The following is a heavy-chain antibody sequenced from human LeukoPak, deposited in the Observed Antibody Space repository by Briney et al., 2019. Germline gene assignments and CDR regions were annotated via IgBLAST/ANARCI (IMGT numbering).Heavy chain of an antibody. J-gene: IGHJ4*02. Sequence: PGESLKISCKGSGYSFTSYWIGWMRPMPGKGLEWMGVIYPCDSYTRYRPSFQSQVTISADKSISTSYLQWSSLKASDTAMYYCARRGEVRDSYNCEDYWGQGTLVTVSS. V-gene: IGHV5-51*01. CDR2: IYPCDSYT. CDR1: GYSFTSYW. D-gene: IGHD5-24*01. CDR3: ARRGEVRDSYNCEDY.